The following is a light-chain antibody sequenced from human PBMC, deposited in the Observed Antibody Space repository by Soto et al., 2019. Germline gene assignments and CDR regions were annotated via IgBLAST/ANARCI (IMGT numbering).Light chain of an antibody. V-gene: IGKV1-9*01. J-gene: IGKJ4*01. CDR2: AVS. CDR1: QGISSY. CDR3: QQYNSYPS. Sequence: DIQLTQSPSFLSASVGDRVTITCRASQGISSYFAWYQQKPGKAPKLLIYAVSTLQSGVPSRFSGSASGTEFTLTISSLQPDDFATYYCQQYNSYPSFGGGTKVEIK.